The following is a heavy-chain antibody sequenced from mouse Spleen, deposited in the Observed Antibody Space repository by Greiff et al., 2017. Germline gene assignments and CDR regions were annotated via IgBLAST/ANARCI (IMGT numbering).Heavy chain of an antibody. D-gene: IGHD1-1*01. CDR3: ARSSTNYYGSSPFAY. CDR1: GDSITSGY. V-gene: IGHV3-8*02. Sequence: EVMLVESGPSLVKPSQTLSLTCSVTGDSITSGYWNWIRKFPGNKLEYMGYISYSGSTYYNPSLKSRISITRDTSKNQYYLQLNSVTTEDTATYYCARSSTNYYGSSPFAYWGQGTLVTVSA. CDR2: ISYSGST. J-gene: IGHJ3*01.